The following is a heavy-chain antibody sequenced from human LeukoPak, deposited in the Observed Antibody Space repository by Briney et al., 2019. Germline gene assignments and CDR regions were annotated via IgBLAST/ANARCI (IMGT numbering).Heavy chain of an antibody. D-gene: IGHD2-15*01. V-gene: IGHV1-2*02. CDR1: GYTFTGYY. Sequence: ASVKVSCKASGYTFTGYYMHWVRQAPGQGLEWMGWINPNSGGTYSAQKFQGRVTMTRDTSISTAYMELSRLRSDDTAVYYCARDRYCSGDICYFTDDYWGQGTLVTVSS. CDR2: INPNSGGT. CDR3: ARDRYCSGDICYFTDDY. J-gene: IGHJ4*02.